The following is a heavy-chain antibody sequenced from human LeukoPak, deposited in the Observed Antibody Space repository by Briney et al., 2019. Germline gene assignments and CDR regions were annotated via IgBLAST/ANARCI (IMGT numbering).Heavy chain of an antibody. J-gene: IGHJ4*02. CDR1: GFTFSSYG. CDR3: AKDRVLLWFGEVRDRYFDY. Sequence: PGGSLRLSCAASGFTFSSYGMHWVRQAPGKGLEWVAFIRYDGSNKYYADSVKGRFTISRDNSKNTLYLQMNSLRAEDTAVYYCAKDRVLLWFGEVRDRYFDYWGQGTLVTVSS. CDR2: IRYDGSNK. V-gene: IGHV3-30*02. D-gene: IGHD3-10*01.